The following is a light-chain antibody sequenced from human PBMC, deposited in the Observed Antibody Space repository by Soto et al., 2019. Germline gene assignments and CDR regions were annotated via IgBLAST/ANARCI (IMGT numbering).Light chain of an antibody. CDR1: HSVRSSY. J-gene: IGKJ2*01. Sequence: EIVLTQPPGTLSLSPGERATLSCRASHSVRSSYLAWYQQKPGQAPRLLIYGASSRATGIPDRFSGSGSGTDFTLTISRLEPDDFAVYYCQQYGSSAMYTFGQGTKLEIK. CDR2: GAS. V-gene: IGKV3-20*01. CDR3: QQYGSSAMYT.